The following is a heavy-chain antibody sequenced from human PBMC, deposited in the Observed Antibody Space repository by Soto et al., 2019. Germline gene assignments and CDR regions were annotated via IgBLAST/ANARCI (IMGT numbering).Heavy chain of an antibody. CDR2: IYYSGST. V-gene: IGHV4-31*03. D-gene: IGHD6-6*01. CDR3: ARGLYSSSYGMDV. J-gene: IGHJ6*02. Sequence: SSETLSLTCTVSGGSISSGGYYWSWIRQHPGKGLEWVGYIYYSGSTYYNPSLKSRVTISVDTSKNQFSLKLSSVTAADTAVYYCARGLYSSSYGMDVWGQGTTVTVSS. CDR1: GGSISSGGYY.